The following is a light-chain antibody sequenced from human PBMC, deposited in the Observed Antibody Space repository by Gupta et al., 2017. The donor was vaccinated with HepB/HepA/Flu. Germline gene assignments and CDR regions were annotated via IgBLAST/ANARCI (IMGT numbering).Light chain of an antibody. CDR3: AAYDDSQNGVV. J-gene: IGLJ2*01. CDR1: TSNIGSNT. V-gene: IGLV1-44*01. CDR2: SNH. Sequence: SVLIQPPSAPGPPGQTVTISCSGSTSNIGSNTVTWYQLLPGVAPRLRVYSNHRRPSGVPDRFSGSKSGTSASLAITGLQSEDDADYYCAAYDDSQNGVVFGGATRLTVL.